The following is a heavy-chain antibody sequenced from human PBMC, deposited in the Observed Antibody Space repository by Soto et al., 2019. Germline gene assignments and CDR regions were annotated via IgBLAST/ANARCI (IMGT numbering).Heavy chain of an antibody. Sequence: GGSLRLSCAASGFTFSSYSMNWVRQAPGKGLEWVSSISSSSSYIYYADSVKGRFTISRDNSKNTLYLQMNGLRAEDTAIYYCAKDPWSDSWGQGTLVTVSS. CDR3: AKDPWSDS. D-gene: IGHD2-15*01. CDR1: GFTFSSYS. V-gene: IGHV3-21*04. J-gene: IGHJ5*01. CDR2: ISSSSSYI.